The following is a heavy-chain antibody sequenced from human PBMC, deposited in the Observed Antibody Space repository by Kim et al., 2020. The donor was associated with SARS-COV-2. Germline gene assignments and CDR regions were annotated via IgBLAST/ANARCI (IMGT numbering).Heavy chain of an antibody. Sequence: GGSLRLSCAASGFTFSDYYMSWIRQAPGKGLEWVSYISSSGSTIYYADSVKGRFTISRDNAKNSLYLQMNSLRAEDTAVYYCARVEGYCTNGVCYTYYYYGMDVWGQGTTVTVSS. V-gene: IGHV3-11*01. CDR1: GFTFSDYY. J-gene: IGHJ6*02. D-gene: IGHD2-8*01. CDR2: ISSSGSTI. CDR3: ARVEGYCTNGVCYTYYYYGMDV.